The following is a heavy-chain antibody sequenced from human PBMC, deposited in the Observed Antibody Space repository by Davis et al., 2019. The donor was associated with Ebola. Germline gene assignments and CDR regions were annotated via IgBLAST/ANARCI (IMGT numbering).Heavy chain of an antibody. V-gene: IGHV3-15*01. CDR2: IKSKTDGGTT. J-gene: IGHJ4*02. Sequence: GGSLRLSCAASGFTFSNAWMSWVRQAPGKGLEWVGRIKSKTDGGTTDYAAPVKGRFTISRDDSKSIAYLQMNSLKTEDTAVYYCTRRGTVVTPDYWGQGTLVTVSS. D-gene: IGHD4-23*01. CDR3: TRRGTVVTPDY. CDR1: GFTFSNAW.